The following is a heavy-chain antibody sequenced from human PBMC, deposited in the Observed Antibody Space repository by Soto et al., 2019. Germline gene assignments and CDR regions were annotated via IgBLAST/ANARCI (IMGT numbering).Heavy chain of an antibody. CDR2: ISSSSTYK. J-gene: IGHJ4*02. V-gene: IGHV3-21*01. CDR3: ARDHNYDSSGSGFDY. Sequence: EVQLVESGGGLVKPGGSLRLSCAASGFTFSFYTMHWVRQSPGNGLEWVSSISSSSTYKYYADSVKGRFTISRDNAKNSLYLQMDSLRAEDTAVYFCARDHNYDSSGSGFDYWGQGTLVTVSS. D-gene: IGHD3-22*01. CDR1: GFTFSFYT.